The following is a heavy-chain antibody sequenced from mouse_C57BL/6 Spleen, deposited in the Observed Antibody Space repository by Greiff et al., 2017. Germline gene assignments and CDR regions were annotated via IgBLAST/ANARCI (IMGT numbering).Heavy chain of an antibody. CDR1: GFTFSSYA. Sequence: EVKLMESGGGLVKPGGSLKLSCAASGFTFSSYAMSWVRQTPEKRLEWVATISDGGSYTYYPDNVKGRFTISRDNAKNNLYLQMSHLKSEDTAMYYCARGGNSLAFWGKETLVTVSA. V-gene: IGHV5-4*03. D-gene: IGHD2-1*01. CDR2: ISDGGSYT. J-gene: IGHJ3*01. CDR3: ARGGNSLAF.